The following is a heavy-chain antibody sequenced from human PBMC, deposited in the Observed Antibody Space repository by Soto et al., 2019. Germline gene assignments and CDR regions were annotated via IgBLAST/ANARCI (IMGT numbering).Heavy chain of an antibody. CDR1: GGSISSGGYY. CDR3: ARTGRFDYDILTGYYMGRYYGMDV. D-gene: IGHD3-9*01. V-gene: IGHV4-31*03. J-gene: IGHJ6*02. CDR2: IYYSGST. Sequence: SETLSLTCTVSGGSISSGGYYWSWIRQHPGKGLEWIGYIYYSGSTYYNPSLKSRVTISVDTSKNQFSLKLSSVTAADTAVYYCARTGRFDYDILTGYYMGRYYGMDVWGQGTTVTVS.